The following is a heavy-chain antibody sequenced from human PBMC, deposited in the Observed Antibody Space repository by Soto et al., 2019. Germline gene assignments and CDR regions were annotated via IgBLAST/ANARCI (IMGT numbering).Heavy chain of an antibody. CDR2: IGASGDIT. V-gene: IGHV3-23*01. J-gene: IGHJ4*02. CDR3: AKDDFTDRGDDYFDY. Sequence: ALRLSCAASGFSFTNFATSWVRQAPGKGLEWVAGIGASGDITWYADSVKGRLSISRDNSKNTLYLQLNSLRFEDTAVYYCAKDDFTDRGDDYFDYWGPGTLVTVSS. CDR1: GFSFTNFA. D-gene: IGHD2-21*02.